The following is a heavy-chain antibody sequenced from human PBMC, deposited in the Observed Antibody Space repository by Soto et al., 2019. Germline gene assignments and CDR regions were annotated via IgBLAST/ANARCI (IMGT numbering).Heavy chain of an antibody. CDR1: GGSISSYY. CDR2: IYYSGST. Sequence: SETLSLTCTVSGGSISSYYWSWIRQPPGKGLEWIGYIYYSGSTNYNPYLKSRVTISVDTSKNQFSLKLSSVTAADTAVYYCARAIVVVPLYYYGMDVWGQGTTVTVSS. J-gene: IGHJ6*02. CDR3: ARAIVVVPLYYYGMDV. D-gene: IGHD2-2*01. V-gene: IGHV4-59*01.